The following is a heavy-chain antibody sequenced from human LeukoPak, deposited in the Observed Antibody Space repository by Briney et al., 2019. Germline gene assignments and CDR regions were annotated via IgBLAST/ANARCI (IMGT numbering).Heavy chain of an antibody. J-gene: IGHJ6*03. D-gene: IGHD5-24*01. Sequence: SVKVSCKASGYTFTSYDINWVRQAPGQGLEWMGGIIPIFGTANYAQKFQGRVTITTDESTSTAYMELSSLRSEDTAVYYCASGPLGRWLQFDHYYYYYMDVWGKGTTVTVSS. CDR2: IIPIFGTA. CDR1: GYTFTSYD. V-gene: IGHV1-69*05. CDR3: ASGPLGRWLQFDHYYYYYMDV.